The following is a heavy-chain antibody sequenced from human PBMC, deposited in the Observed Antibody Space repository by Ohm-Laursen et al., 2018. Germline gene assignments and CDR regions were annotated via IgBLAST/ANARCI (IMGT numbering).Heavy chain of an antibody. CDR2: ISGGGGST. CDR3: AKQAASGGFDR. V-gene: IGHV3-23*01. J-gene: IGHJ5*02. CDR1: GFTFSSYG. Sequence: SLRLSCSASGFTFSSYGMSGVRQAPGKRLEWVSAISGGGGSTFYADSVKGRFTISRANSKNTLYLQMNSLRAEDTAVYYCAKQAASGGFDRWGPGTLVTVSS. D-gene: IGHD2-8*02.